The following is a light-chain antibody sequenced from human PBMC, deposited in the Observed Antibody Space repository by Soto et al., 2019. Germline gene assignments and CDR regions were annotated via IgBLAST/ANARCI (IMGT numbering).Light chain of an antibody. CDR1: QSISSW. CDR2: KAS. J-gene: IGKJ4*01. V-gene: IGKV1-5*03. CDR3: QQRSNSTLT. Sequence: DIQMTQSPSTLSASVGDRVTITCRASQSISSWLAWYRQKPGKAPKLLIYKASSLESGVPSRFSCSGAGTECTRTISSLEPEDVAVDHCQQRSNSTLTFGGGTKVDIK.